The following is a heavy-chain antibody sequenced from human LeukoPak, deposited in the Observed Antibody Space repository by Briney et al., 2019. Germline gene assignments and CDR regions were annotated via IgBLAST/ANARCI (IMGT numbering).Heavy chain of an antibody. J-gene: IGHJ5*02. CDR2: ISGSGGST. Sequence: GGSLRLSCAASGFTFSSYAMSWVRQAPGKGLEWVSAISGSGGSTYYADSVKGRFTISRDNSKNTLYLQMNSLRAEDTAVYYCAKGHSGSWYRSWFDPWGQGTLVTVSS. CDR3: AKGHSGSWYRSWFDP. D-gene: IGHD6-13*01. CDR1: GFTFSSYA. V-gene: IGHV3-23*01.